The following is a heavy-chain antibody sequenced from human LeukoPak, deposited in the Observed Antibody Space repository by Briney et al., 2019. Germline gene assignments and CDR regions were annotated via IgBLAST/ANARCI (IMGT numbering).Heavy chain of an antibody. D-gene: IGHD2-2*02. Sequence: KPSETLSLTCTVSGGSISSYYWSWIRQPPGKGLEWIGYIYYSGSTNYNPSLKSRVTISVDTSKNQFSLKLSSVTAADTAVYYCASTEMGYCSSTSCYSFDYWGQGTLVTVSS. CDR3: ASTEMGYCSSTSCYSFDY. CDR2: IYYSGST. V-gene: IGHV4-59*08. J-gene: IGHJ4*02. CDR1: GGSISSYY.